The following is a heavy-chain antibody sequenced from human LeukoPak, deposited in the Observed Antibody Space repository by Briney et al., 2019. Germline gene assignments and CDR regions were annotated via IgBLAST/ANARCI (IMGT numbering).Heavy chain of an antibody. D-gene: IGHD6-13*01. J-gene: IGHJ4*02. V-gene: IGHV4-39*07. CDR2: IYYSGST. Sequence: SETLSLTCTVSGGSISSSSYYWGWIRQPPGKGLEWIGSIYYSGSTNYNPSLKSRVTISVDTSKNQFSLKLSSVTAADTAVYYCARDPGSSWVSDYFDYWGQGTLVTVSS. CDR1: GGSISSSSYY. CDR3: ARDPGSSWVSDYFDY.